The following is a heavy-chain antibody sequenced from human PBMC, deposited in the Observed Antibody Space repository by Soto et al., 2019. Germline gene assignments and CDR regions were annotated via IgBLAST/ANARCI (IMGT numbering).Heavy chain of an antibody. D-gene: IGHD1-26*01. CDR1: GGSFSGYY. CDR2: INHSGST. CDR3: ARWDGDY. V-gene: IGHV4-34*01. J-gene: IGHJ4*02. Sequence: SETLSLTCAVYGGSFSGYYWSWIRQPPGKELEWIGEINHSGSTNYNPSLKSRVTISVDTSKNQFSLKLSSVTAADTAVYYCARWDGDYWGQGTLVTVSS.